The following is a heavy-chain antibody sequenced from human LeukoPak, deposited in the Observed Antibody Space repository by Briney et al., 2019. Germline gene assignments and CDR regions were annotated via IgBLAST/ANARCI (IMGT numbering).Heavy chain of an antibody. V-gene: IGHV3-11*01. Sequence: GGSLRLSCAASGFTFSDYYMSWIRQAPGMGLEWVSYISSSGSTIYYADSVKGRFTISRDNAKNSLYLQMNSLRAEDTAVYYCARERVCGGDCYSDSSAFDIWGQGTMVTVSS. CDR3: ARERVCGGDCYSDSSAFDI. CDR1: GFTFSDYY. J-gene: IGHJ3*02. D-gene: IGHD2-21*02. CDR2: ISSSGSTI.